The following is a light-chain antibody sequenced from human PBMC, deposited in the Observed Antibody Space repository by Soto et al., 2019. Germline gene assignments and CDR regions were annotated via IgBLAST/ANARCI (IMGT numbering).Light chain of an antibody. J-gene: IGLJ3*02. CDR2: EVS. CDR1: SSDVGGDNY. CDR3: SSYAGSNNFWV. Sequence: QSALTQPPSASGSPGQSVTISCTGTSSDVGGDNYVSWYQQHPGKAPKLMIYEVSKRPSGVPDRFSGSKSGNTASLTVSGLQAEDEADYYCSSYAGSNNFWVFGGGTKLTVL. V-gene: IGLV2-8*01.